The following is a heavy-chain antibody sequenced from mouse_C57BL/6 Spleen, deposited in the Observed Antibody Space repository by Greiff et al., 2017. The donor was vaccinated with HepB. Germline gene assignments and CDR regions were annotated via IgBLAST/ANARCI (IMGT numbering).Heavy chain of an antibody. CDR3: AILRQGYAMDY. Sequence: QVQLQQPGAELVKPGASVKLSCKASGYTFTSYWMPWVKQRPGQGLEWIGMIHPNSGSTNYNEKFKSKATLTVDKSSSTAYMQLSSLTSEDSAVYYCAILRQGYAMDYWGQGTSVTVSS. J-gene: IGHJ4*01. V-gene: IGHV1-64*01. D-gene: IGHD2-4*01. CDR1: GYTFTSYW. CDR2: IHPNSGST.